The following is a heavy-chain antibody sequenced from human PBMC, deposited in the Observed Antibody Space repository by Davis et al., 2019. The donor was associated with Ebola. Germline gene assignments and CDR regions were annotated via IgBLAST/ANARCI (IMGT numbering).Heavy chain of an antibody. CDR1: GFTFSDYY. CDR2: ISSSGSTI. CDR3: ASDTAMVTYGMDV. J-gene: IGHJ6*02. D-gene: IGHD5-18*01. V-gene: IGHV3-11*01. Sequence: GESLKTSCAASGFTFSDYYMSWIRQAPGKGLEWVSYISSSGSTIYYADSVKGRFTISRDNSKNSLYLQMNSLRAEDTAVYYCASDTAMVTYGMDVWGQGTTVTVSS.